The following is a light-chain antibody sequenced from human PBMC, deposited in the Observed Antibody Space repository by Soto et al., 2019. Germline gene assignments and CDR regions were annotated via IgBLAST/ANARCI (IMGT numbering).Light chain of an antibody. CDR3: QRYNNWPLT. CDR2: DTS. Sequence: EVVLTHSPATLSAAPGEGVTLSCSARQGIGDTLALYRHQPDQALGLLIYDTSARATGVPARFSGRRSGPEFTLTIPGLQSEDFAIYYCQRYNNWPLTFGGGTKV. J-gene: IGKJ4*01. V-gene: IGKV3-15*01. CDR1: QGIGDT.